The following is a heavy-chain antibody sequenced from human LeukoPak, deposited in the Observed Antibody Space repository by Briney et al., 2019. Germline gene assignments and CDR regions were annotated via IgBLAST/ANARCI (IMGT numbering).Heavy chain of an antibody. Sequence: QPGGSLRLSCAASGFTVSSNYMSWVRRAPGKGLEWVAVIYSGGTTYYADSVKGRFTISRDNSKNTVYLQINNLRAEDTAVYYCGRDSYEYDRYYGFDIWGQGTMVTISS. CDR2: IYSGGTT. CDR3: GRDSYEYDRYYGFDI. V-gene: IGHV3-66*01. D-gene: IGHD2/OR15-2a*01. J-gene: IGHJ3*02. CDR1: GFTVSSNY.